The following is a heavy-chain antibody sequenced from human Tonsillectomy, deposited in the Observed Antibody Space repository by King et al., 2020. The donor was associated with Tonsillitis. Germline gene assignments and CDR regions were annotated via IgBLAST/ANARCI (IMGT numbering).Heavy chain of an antibody. CDR2: MSPDGSYR. Sequence: VQLVQSGGGLVQTGESLRLSCAASGFTFQTFWMTWIRQAPGKGLEWVAGMSPDGSYRQSVDGRLTISRDNAQNSLYLQINSLIAADTAMYFCARDSGHSRLDCWGQGTLITVSS. CDR1: GFTFQTFW. CDR3: ARDSGHSRLDC. V-gene: IGHV3-7*01. D-gene: IGHD3-10*01. J-gene: IGHJ4*02.